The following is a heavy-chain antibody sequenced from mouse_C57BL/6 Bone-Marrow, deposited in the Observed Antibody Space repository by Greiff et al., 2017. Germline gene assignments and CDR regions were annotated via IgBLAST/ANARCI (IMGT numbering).Heavy chain of an antibody. CDR2: IRNKANGYTT. CDR3: ASFTEIYWYFDV. Sequence: EVKLQESGGGLVQPGGSLSLSCAASGFTFTDYYMSWVRQPSGKALEWLGFIRNKANGYTTEYSASVKGRFTISRDNSQSILYLQMNALGAEDSATYYCASFTEIYWYFDVWGTGTTVTVSS. J-gene: IGHJ1*03. CDR1: GFTFTDYY. V-gene: IGHV7-3*01.